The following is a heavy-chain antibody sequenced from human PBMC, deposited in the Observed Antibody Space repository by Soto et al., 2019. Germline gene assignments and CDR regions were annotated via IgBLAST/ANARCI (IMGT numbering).Heavy chain of an antibody. J-gene: IGHJ4*02. V-gene: IGHV3-23*01. CDR1: GFTFSSYA. CDR3: ASYNSGWYYEH. CDR2: ISGNGGRT. Sequence: TGGSLRLSCAASGFTFSSYAMSWVRQAPGKGLEWVSAISGNGGRTYYADSVKGRFTISRDNSKNTLYVQMNSLRAEDTAVYHCASYNSGWYYEHWGQGTQVTVSS. D-gene: IGHD6-19*01.